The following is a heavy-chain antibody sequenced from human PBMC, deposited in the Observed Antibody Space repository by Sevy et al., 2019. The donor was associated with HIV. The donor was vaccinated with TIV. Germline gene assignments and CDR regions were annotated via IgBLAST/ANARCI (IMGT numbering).Heavy chain of an antibody. CDR3: AKELFGAAAAFYWYFDL. V-gene: IGHV3-23*01. D-gene: IGHD6-13*01. CDR2: ISGRGGST. J-gene: IGHJ2*01. Sequence: GGSLRLSCAASEFTFSSYAMSWVRQAPGKGLERVSAISGRGGSTYYADSVKGRFTISRDNSKNTLYLQMNSLRAEDTALYYCAKELFGAAAAFYWYFDLWGRGTLVTVSS. CDR1: EFTFSSYA.